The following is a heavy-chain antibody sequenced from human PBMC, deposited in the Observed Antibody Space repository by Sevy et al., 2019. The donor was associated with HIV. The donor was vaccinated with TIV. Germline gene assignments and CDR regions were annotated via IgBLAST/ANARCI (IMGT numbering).Heavy chain of an antibody. CDR1: GGSFSGYY. Sequence: SETLSLTCAVYGGSFSGYYWSWIRQPPGKGLEWIGEINHSGSTNYNPSLKSRVTISVDTSKNQFSLKLSSVTAADTAMYYCARVGRGRTTLDYWGQGTLVTVSS. V-gene: IGHV4-34*01. CDR3: ARVGRGRTTLDY. D-gene: IGHD1-26*01. CDR2: INHSGST. J-gene: IGHJ4*02.